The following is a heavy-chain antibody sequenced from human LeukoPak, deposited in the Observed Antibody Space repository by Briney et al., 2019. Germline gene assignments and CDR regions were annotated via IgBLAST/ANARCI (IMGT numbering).Heavy chain of an antibody. J-gene: IGHJ4*02. V-gene: IGHV4-34*01. D-gene: IGHD3-3*01. CDR2: INHSGST. CDR1: GGSISSYY. Sequence: PSETLSLTCTVSGGSISSYYWSWIRQPPGKGLEWIGEINHSGSTNYNPSLKSRVTISVDTSKNQFSLKLSSVTAADTAVYYCARGVGFWSGYHFDYWGQGTLVTVSS. CDR3: ARGVGFWSGYHFDY.